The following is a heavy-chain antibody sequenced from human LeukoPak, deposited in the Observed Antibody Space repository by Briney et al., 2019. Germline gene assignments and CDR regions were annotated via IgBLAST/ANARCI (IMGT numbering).Heavy chain of an antibody. D-gene: IGHD6-19*01. J-gene: IGHJ4*02. CDR3: ARDWIPNGWCDY. CDR2: INPKSGGT. Sequence: ASVKVSCKASGYTFTGYYMHWVRQAPAQGLEWMGWINPKSGGTNYAQKFQGRVTMTRDTSISTVYMELIRLTSDDTAVYYCARDWIPNGWCDYWGQGTVVTVSS. V-gene: IGHV1-2*02. CDR1: GYTFTGYY.